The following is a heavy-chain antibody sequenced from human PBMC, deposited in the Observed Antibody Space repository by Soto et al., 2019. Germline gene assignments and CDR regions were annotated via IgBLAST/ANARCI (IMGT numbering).Heavy chain of an antibody. CDR2: IKEDGSEK. Sequence: EVQLVESGGGLVQPGGPLRLSCAASGFTLSSFWMSWVRQAPGKGLEWVASIKEDGSEKTYVDSVKGRFSISRDTAKNALYLQMNILRAEDAAVYYCASYRTMGCWGQGNPVTVSS. CDR1: GFTLSSFW. D-gene: IGHD1-26*01. J-gene: IGHJ4*02. V-gene: IGHV3-7*03. CDR3: ASYRTMGC.